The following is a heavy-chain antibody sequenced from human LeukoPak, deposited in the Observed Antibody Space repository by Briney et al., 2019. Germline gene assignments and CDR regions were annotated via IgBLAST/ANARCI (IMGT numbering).Heavy chain of an antibody. V-gene: IGHV3-23*01. CDR2: ISGSGVST. CDR3: ATTGYSSRNY. J-gene: IGHJ4*02. D-gene: IGHD6-13*01. CDR1: GFTFSSYA. Sequence: GGSLRLSCAASGFTFSSYAMNWVRQATGKGLEWVPVISGSGVSTYYADSVKGRFTISRDYSKNTLYLQMNSLRAEDTAVYYCATTGYSSRNYWGQGTLVTVSS.